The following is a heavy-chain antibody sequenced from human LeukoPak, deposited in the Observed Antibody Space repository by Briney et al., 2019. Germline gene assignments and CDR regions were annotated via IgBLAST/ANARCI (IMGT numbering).Heavy chain of an antibody. CDR3: VRSGSRGRYYYFDY. CDR2: INSDGSGT. Sequence: GGSLRLSCAASGFTFSSYWMYWVRQAPGKGLVWVSRINSDGSGTSYADSVKGRITISRDNAKNTLYLQMNSLRAEDTAVYYCVRSGSRGRYYYFDYWGQGTLVTVSS. J-gene: IGHJ4*02. CDR1: GFTFSSYW. V-gene: IGHV3-74*01. D-gene: IGHD6-19*01.